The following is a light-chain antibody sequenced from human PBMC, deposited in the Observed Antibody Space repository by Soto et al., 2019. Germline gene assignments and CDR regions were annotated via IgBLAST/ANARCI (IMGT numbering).Light chain of an antibody. Sequence: EPASISCRSSRSLLQSDGHNSVDWYLQKPGQSPQLLSYMGSGRASGVPDRFSGSGSGTDFTLTINRVEAEDVGVYYCMQALQIPWTFGQGTKVEIK. CDR1: RSLLQSDGHNS. CDR2: MGS. V-gene: IGKV2-28*01. CDR3: MQALQIPWT. J-gene: IGKJ1*01.